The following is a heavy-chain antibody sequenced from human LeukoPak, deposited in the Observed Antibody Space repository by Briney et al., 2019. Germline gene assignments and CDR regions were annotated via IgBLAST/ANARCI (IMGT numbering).Heavy chain of an antibody. Sequence: PGGSLRLPCAASGFTFSSYAMHWVRQAPGKGLEWVAVISYDGSNKYYADSVKGRFTISRDNSKNTLYLQMNSLRAEDTAVYYCARDKPYFDYWGQGTLVTVSS. CDR3: ARDKPYFDY. V-gene: IGHV3-30-3*01. D-gene: IGHD1-14*01. CDR2: ISYDGSNK. CDR1: GFTFSSYA. J-gene: IGHJ4*02.